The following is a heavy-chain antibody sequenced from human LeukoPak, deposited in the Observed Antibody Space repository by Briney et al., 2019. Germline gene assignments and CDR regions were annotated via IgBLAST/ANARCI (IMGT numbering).Heavy chain of an antibody. CDR1: GYTFTTYG. Sequence: ASVKVSCKASGYTFTTYGVNWVRQAPGQGLEWMGWISGYNGNTNYAQKLQGRVTMTTDTSTSTAYMELRSLRYDDTAVYYCARSGSHSNWFDPWGQGTLVTVSS. CDR3: ARSGSHSNWFDP. CDR2: ISGYNGNT. D-gene: IGHD1-26*01. J-gene: IGHJ5*02. V-gene: IGHV1-18*01.